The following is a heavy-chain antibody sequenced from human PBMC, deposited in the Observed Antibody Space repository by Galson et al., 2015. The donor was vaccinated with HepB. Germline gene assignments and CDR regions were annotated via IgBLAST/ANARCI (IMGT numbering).Heavy chain of an antibody. CDR2: IKQDGSEK. V-gene: IGHV3-7*03. D-gene: IGHD3-22*01. Sequence: SLRLSCAASGFTFSSYWMSWVRQAPGKGLEWVANIKQDGSEKYDVDSVKGRFTISRDNAKSSLYLQMNSLRAEDTAVYYCARDSLIRYYDSGGLGYWGQGTLVTVSS. J-gene: IGHJ4*02. CDR3: ARDSLIRYYDSGGLGY. CDR1: GFTFSSYW.